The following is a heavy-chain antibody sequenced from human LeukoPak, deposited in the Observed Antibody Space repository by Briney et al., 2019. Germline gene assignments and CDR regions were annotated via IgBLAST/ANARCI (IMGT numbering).Heavy chain of an antibody. CDR1: GGSISIYY. CDR2: TYNSGST. CDR3: ARGIAVAGFFDY. V-gene: IGHV4-59*12. D-gene: IGHD6-19*01. Sequence: NPSETLSLTCTVSGGSISIYYWSWIRQPPGKGLEWIGYTYNSGSTNYNPSLKSRVTISVDTSKNQFSLKLSSVTAADTAVYYCARGIAVAGFFDYWGQGTLVTVSS. J-gene: IGHJ4*02.